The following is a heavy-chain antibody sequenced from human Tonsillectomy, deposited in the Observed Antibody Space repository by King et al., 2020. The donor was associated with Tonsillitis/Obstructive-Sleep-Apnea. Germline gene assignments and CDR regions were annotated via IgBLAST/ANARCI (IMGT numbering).Heavy chain of an antibody. J-gene: IGHJ4*02. CDR3: ARQVSAKPNYYGSGSYFYY. CDR2: IYYSGST. Sequence: VQLQESGPGLVKPSETLSLTCTVSGGSISNYYWNWIRQPPGKGLEWIGYIYYSGSTNYNPSLRSRVTISVDTSKNQFSLKLSSVTAADTAVYYCARQVSAKPNYYGSGSYFYYWGQGTLVTVSS. D-gene: IGHD3-10*01. V-gene: IGHV4-59*08. CDR1: GGSISNYY.